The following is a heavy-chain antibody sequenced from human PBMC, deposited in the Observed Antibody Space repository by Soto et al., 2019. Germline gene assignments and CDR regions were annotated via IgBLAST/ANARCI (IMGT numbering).Heavy chain of an antibody. Sequence: QVTLKESDPVLVKPTETLTLTCTVSGFSLFNPRMGVAWIRQPPGKALEWLAHIFPNDEKSHSPSLKSRLTISKDTSNSQVVLTMSNVDPVDTATYYCARVPMGSNWYPYHYFGMDVWGQGTTVTVSS. J-gene: IGHJ6*02. CDR3: ARVPMGSNWYPYHYFGMDV. D-gene: IGHD6-13*01. CDR1: GFSLFNPRMG. CDR2: IFPNDEK. V-gene: IGHV2-26*01.